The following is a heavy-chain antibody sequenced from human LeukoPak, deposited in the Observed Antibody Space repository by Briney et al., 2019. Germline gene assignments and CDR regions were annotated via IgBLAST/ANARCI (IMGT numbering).Heavy chain of an antibody. J-gene: IGHJ3*02. D-gene: IGHD5-18*01. CDR3: AREGRGYSYGSGAFDI. V-gene: IGHV3-30*04. CDR1: GFTFSNYA. CDR2: ISYDGSNK. Sequence: PGGSLRLSCAASGFTFSNYAMHWVRQAPGKGLEWVAVISYDGSNKYYADSVKGRFTISRDNSKNTLYLQMNSLRAEDTAVYYCAREGRGYSYGSGAFDIWGQGTMVTVSS.